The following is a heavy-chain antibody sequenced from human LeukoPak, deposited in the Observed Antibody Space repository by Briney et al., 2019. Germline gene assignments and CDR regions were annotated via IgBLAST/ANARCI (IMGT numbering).Heavy chain of an antibody. CDR3: ARGWDGYNFYLVDY. J-gene: IGHJ4*02. V-gene: IGHV1-24*01. CDR1: GYTLTELS. D-gene: IGHD5-24*01. CDR2: FDPEDGET. Sequence: ASVKVSCKVSGYTLTELSMHWVRQAPGKGLEWMGGFDPEDGETIYAQKFQGRVTMTEDTSTDTAYMELSSLRSEDTAVYYCARGWDGYNFYLVDYWGQGALVTVSS.